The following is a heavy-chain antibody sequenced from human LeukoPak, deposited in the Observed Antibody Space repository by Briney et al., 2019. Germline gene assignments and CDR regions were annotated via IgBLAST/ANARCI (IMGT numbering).Heavy chain of an antibody. CDR1: GFTFSSYG. Sequence: GGSLRLSCAGSGFTFSSYGMHWVRQAPGKGLEWVAVIWYGGSNKYYADSVKGRFTISRDNAKNSLSLQMNSLRADDTAVYFCARDGWNYCFDYSGQGTLVAVSS. CDR2: IWYGGSNK. J-gene: IGHJ4*02. CDR3: ARDGWNYCFDY. D-gene: IGHD1-7*01. V-gene: IGHV3-33*08.